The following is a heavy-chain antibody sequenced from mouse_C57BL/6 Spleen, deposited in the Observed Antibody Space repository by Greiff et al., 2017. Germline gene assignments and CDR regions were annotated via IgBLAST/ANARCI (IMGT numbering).Heavy chain of an antibody. Sequence: QVQLQQSGAELARPGASVKLSCKASGYTFTSYGISWVKQRTGQGLEWIGEIYPRSGNTYYNEKFKGKATLTADKSSSTAYMELRSLTSEDSAVYFCARGNYGSSYPYYFDYWGQGTTLTVSS. CDR2: IYPRSGNT. J-gene: IGHJ2*01. CDR3: ARGNYGSSYPYYFDY. CDR1: GYTFTSYG. V-gene: IGHV1-81*01. D-gene: IGHD1-1*01.